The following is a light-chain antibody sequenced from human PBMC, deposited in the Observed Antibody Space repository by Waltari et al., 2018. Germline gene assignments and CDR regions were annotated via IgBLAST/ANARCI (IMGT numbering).Light chain of an antibody. CDR1: QSLLNSDDGVTY. Sequence: CASSQSLLNSDDGVTYLDWFLQKPGQSPQLLIYSLSYRASGVPDRFSGTGSGSSFSLKISRVEAEDVGIYYCMQRLEFPYTFGQGTRL. J-gene: IGKJ2*01. CDR3: MQRLEFPYT. V-gene: IGKV2-40*01. CDR2: SLS.